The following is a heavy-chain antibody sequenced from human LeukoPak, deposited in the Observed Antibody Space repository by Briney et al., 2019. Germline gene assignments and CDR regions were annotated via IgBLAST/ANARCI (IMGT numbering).Heavy chain of an antibody. CDR1: GFTFSNYA. J-gene: IGHJ5*02. V-gene: IGHV3-23*01. Sequence: GGSLRLSCAASGFTFSNYAMTWVRQAPGEGLEWVSTVAGSGDHTYYADSVKGRFTISRDNAKNSLYLQMNSLRAEDTAVYYCARHDSDLGWFDPWGQGTLVTVSS. D-gene: IGHD2-21*02. CDR3: ARHDSDLGWFDP. CDR2: VAGSGDHT.